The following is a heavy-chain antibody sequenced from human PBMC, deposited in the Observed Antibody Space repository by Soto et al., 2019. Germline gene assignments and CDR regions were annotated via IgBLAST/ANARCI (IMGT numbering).Heavy chain of an antibody. CDR3: ARVESAYFDSSGYYWFDP. CDR1: GGTFNNFA. V-gene: IGHV1-69*01. CDR2: IIPIFGTV. D-gene: IGHD3-22*01. Sequence: QVQLVQSGAEVTRPGSSVKVYCEASGGTFNNFAISWVRQAPGEGLEWMGGIIPIFGTVNYAQKFQGRVTITADESTSTAYMELSSLRSQDTAVYYCARVESAYFDSSGYYWFDPWGQGTLVTVSS. J-gene: IGHJ5*02.